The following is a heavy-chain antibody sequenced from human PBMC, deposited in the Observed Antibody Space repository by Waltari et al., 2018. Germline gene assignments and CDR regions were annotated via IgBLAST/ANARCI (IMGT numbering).Heavy chain of an antibody. V-gene: IGHV3-74*03. CDR1: EFTPSGPW. CDR2: ISGDGSTI. CDR3: ARGADL. Sequence: EVQLVESGGGLVQPGGSLRLSCAPSEFTPSGPWLHWVRQVPGRGLVWVSLISGDGSTIKYADSVKGRFTISRDTAKNTLYLQMNSLRAEDTAVYYCARGADLRGQGILVTVSS. D-gene: IGHD3-3*01. J-gene: IGHJ4*02.